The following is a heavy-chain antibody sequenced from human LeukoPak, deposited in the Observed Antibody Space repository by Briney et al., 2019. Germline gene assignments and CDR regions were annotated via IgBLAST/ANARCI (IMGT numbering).Heavy chain of an antibody. CDR2: ISGSGGST. CDR1: GFTFSSYA. Sequence: PGGSLRLSCAASGFTFSSYAMSWVRQAPGKGLEWVSAISGSGGSTYYADSVKGRFTISRDNSKNTLYLQMNSLRAEDTAVYYCAKDGLLWFGELLQVDYWGQGTLVTVSS. CDR3: AKDGLLWFGELLQVDY. J-gene: IGHJ4*02. D-gene: IGHD3-10*01. V-gene: IGHV3-23*01.